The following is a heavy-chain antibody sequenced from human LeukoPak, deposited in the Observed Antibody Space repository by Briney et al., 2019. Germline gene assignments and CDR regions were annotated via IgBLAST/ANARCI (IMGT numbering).Heavy chain of an antibody. CDR3: ARAKITFGGVIVISPYYYYMDV. Sequence: ASVKVSCKASGYTFTGYYMHWVRQAPGQGLEWMGWINPNSGGTNYAQKFQGRVTMTRDTSISTAYMELSRLRSDDTAVYYCARAKITFGGVIVISPYYYYMDVWGKGTTVTVSS. J-gene: IGHJ6*03. CDR1: GYTFTGYY. CDR2: INPNSGGT. V-gene: IGHV1-2*02. D-gene: IGHD3-16*02.